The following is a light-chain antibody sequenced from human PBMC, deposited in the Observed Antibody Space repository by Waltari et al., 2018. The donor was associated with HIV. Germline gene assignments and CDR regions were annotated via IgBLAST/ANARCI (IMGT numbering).Light chain of an antibody. CDR2: NAN. CDR3: AAWDDYMEGHV. CDR1: SANIGPNT. J-gene: IGLJ2*01. V-gene: IGLV1-44*01. Sequence: QSVLTPPPSATATPPQSVTLSPAGSSANIGPNTVNWYQQLPGTAPKLLIYNANQRPSGVPDRVSGSQSGTSASLAISGLQSEDEADYYCAAWDDYMEGHVFGGGTKLTIL.